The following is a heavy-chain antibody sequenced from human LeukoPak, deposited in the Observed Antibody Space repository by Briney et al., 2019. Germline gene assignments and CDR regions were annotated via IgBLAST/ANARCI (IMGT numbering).Heavy chain of an antibody. J-gene: IGHJ5*02. V-gene: IGHV1-2*02. D-gene: IGHD5-18*01. CDR3: AREGTTGLDTSCFDP. CDR1: GYTFIDYY. CDR2: INPNTGGT. Sequence: ASVKVSCKASGYTFIDYYTHWVRQAPGHGLEWMGWINPNTGGTTYAPKFQGRVTMTRDSSISTVYMELSSLISDDTALYFCAREGTTGLDTSCFDPWGQGTLVTVSS.